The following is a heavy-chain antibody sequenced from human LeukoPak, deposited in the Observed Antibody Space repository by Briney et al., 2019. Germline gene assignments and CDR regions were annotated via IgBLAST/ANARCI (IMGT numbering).Heavy chain of an antibody. D-gene: IGHD2-2*03. CDR3: AQGGYFAFDF. CDR1: GFTFSNYD. CDR2: INRSGRT. V-gene: IGHV3-23*01. Sequence: GGSLRLSCVASGFTFSNYDMQWVRQAPGKGLEWVSGINRSGRTYYTDSVKGRFTISRDNSKSTLYLEMNSLRAEDTAVYYCAQGGYFAFDFWGQGTMVTVSS. J-gene: IGHJ3*01.